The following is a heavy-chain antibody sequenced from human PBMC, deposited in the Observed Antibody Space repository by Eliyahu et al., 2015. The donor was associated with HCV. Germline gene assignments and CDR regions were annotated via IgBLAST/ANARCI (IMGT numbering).Heavy chain of an antibody. J-gene: IGHJ6*02. D-gene: IGHD6-6*01. CDR1: GYTFXNYY. CDR3: ARDQVRVGSSGTFYYYGMDV. CDR2: INPNSGGT. Sequence: QVHLVQSGAEVKKSGASVKVSCTASGYTFXNYYIHWVRQAPGQGLEWMGWINPNSGGTNYAQNFQGRVTLTRDTSIGTAHMELSRLISDDTAIYYCARDQVRVGSSGTFYYYGMDVWGQGTTVTVSS. V-gene: IGHV1-2*02.